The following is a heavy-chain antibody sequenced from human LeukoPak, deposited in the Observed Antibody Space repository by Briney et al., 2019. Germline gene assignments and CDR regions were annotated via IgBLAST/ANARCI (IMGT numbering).Heavy chain of an antibody. Sequence: SETLSLTCAVYGGSFSGYYWSWIRQPPGKGLEWIGEINHSGSTNYDPSLKSRVTISVDTSKNQFSLKLSSVTAADTAEYYCARTGTYSGYDFLHTRIQRYYFDYWGQGTLVTVSS. CDR1: GGSFSGYY. CDR2: INHSGST. D-gene: IGHD5-12*01. CDR3: ARTGTYSGYDFLHTRIQRYYFDY. V-gene: IGHV4-34*01. J-gene: IGHJ4*02.